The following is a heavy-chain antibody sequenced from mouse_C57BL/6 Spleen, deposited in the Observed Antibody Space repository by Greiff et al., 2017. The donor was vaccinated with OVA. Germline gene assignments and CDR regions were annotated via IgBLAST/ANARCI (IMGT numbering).Heavy chain of an antibody. V-gene: IGHV5-17*01. CDR1: GFTFSDYG. D-gene: IGHD2-3*01. J-gene: IGHJ3*01. CDR3: ATYEGFAY. Sequence: EVQRVESGGGLVKPGGSLKLSCAASGFTFSDYGMHWVRQAPEKGLAWVAYISSGSSTIYYADTVKGRFTISRDNAKNTLFLQMTSLRSEDTAMYYCATYEGFAYWGQGTLVTVSA. CDR2: ISSGSSTI.